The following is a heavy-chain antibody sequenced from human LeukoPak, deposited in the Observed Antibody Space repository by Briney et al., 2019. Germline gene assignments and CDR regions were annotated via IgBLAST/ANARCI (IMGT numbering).Heavy chain of an antibody. CDR3: ARDQEQQLAFDY. J-gene: IGHJ4*02. CDR1: GGSISSRSYS. D-gene: IGHD6-13*01. Sequence: ETLSLTCTVSGGSISSRSYSWGWIRQPPGKGLEWVSSISSSSSYIYYADSVKGRFTISRDNAKNSLYLQMNSLRAEDTAVYYCARDQEQQLAFDYWGQGTLVTVSS. V-gene: IGHV3-21*01. CDR2: ISSSSSYI.